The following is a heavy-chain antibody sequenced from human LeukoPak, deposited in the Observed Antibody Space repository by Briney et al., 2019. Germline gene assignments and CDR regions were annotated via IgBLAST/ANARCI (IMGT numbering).Heavy chain of an antibody. CDR3: ARLTPRYSSAAKGWFDP. CDR2: IYHSGST. V-gene: IGHV4-61*02. CDR1: AGSITRGTSY. D-gene: IGHD6-19*01. J-gene: IGHJ5*02. Sequence: SETLSLTCTVSAGSITRGTSYWSWIRQPGGKGLEWIGRIYHSGSTNYNPSLKSRVTISVDTSKNQFPLKLSSVTAADTAVYYCARLTPRYSSAAKGWFDPWGQGTLVTVSS.